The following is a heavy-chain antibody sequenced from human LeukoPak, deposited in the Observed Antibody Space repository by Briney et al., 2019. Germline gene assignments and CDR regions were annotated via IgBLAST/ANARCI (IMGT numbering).Heavy chain of an antibody. Sequence: PGGSLRLSCTASGFRFDNFAMQWVRQAPGKALVWVAVVSANGINKYYGDSLRGRFTVSRDNSNDTVYLQINSVRHEDTAVYYCARDGRFGSGAMGFFGYWGQGALVTGSS. D-gene: IGHD3-3*01. CDR1: GFRFDNFA. V-gene: IGHV3-30*04. CDR2: VSANGINK. J-gene: IGHJ4*02. CDR3: ARDGRFGSGAMGFFGY.